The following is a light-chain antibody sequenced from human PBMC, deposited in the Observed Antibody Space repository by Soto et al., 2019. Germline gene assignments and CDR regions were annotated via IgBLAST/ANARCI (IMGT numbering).Light chain of an antibody. J-gene: IGKJ1*01. CDR2: GAS. V-gene: IGKV3-15*01. CDR1: QSVSSN. Sequence: ETVMTQSAATLSVSPGERATLSCRASQSVSSNLAWYQQKPGQAPRLLIYGASTRVTGIPARFSGSGSGTEFTITISSLQSEDFAVYYCQQYKNWPRTFGQGTKVEIK. CDR3: QQYKNWPRT.